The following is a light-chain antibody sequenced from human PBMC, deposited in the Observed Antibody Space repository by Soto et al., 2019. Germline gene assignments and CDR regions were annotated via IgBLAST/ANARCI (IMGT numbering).Light chain of an antibody. J-gene: IGKJ1*01. CDR3: QQYNSYSTWT. Sequence: DIQMTQSPSTLSASVGDRVTITCRASQSISSWLAWYQQKPGKAPKLLIYKASSLESGVPSRFSGSGSGTEFTLTIISLQPDDFATHYCQQYNSYSTWTFGQGTKVEIK. CDR2: KAS. CDR1: QSISSW. V-gene: IGKV1-5*03.